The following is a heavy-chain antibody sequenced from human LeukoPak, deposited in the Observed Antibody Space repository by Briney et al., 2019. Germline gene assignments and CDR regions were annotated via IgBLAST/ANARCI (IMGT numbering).Heavy chain of an antibody. CDR1: GGSFSGYY. D-gene: IGHD6-6*01. V-gene: IGHV4-34*01. CDR2: INHSGST. J-gene: IGHJ4*02. Sequence: PSETLSLTCAVYGGSFSGYYWSWIRQPPGKGLEWIGEINHSGSTNYNPSLKSRVTISVDTSKNQFSLKLSSVTAADTAVYYCTRSEYSSSSFGYWGQGTLVTVSS. CDR3: TRSEYSSSSFGY.